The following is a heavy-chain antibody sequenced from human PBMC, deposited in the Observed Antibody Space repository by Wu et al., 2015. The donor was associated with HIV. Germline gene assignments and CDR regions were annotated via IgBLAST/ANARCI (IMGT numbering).Heavy chain of an antibody. Sequence: QVQLVQSGAEVKKPGASVKVSCKASGYTFTSYDINWVRQATGQGLEWMGWMNPNSGNTGYRQRFQGRVTMTRDNSITTAYMELRGLRYEDTAIYYCAVLYDVEGDKAILDHWGQGTVVTVSS. V-gene: IGHV1-8*01. CDR1: GYTFTSYD. CDR3: AVLYDVEGDKAILDH. J-gene: IGHJ4*02. D-gene: IGHD3-16*01. CDR2: MNPNSGNT.